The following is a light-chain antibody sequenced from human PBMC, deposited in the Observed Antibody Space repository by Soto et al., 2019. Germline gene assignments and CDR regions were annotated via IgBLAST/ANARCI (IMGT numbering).Light chain of an antibody. J-gene: IGLJ2*01. CDR3: SSYAGTNTYVV. Sequence: QSALTQPPSASGSPGQSVTISCTGTSSDVGGHNYVSWYQQHPGKAPKLIIYEVIKRPSGVPDRFSGSKSGNTASLTVSGIQAEDEADYFCSSYAGTNTYVVFGGGTKLTVL. V-gene: IGLV2-8*01. CDR2: EVI. CDR1: SSDVGGHNY.